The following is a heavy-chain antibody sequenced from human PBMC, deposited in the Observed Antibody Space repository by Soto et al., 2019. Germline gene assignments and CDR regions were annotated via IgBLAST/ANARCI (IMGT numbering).Heavy chain of an antibody. CDR1: CGSITSGGYY. Sequence: SETLTLTCTVSCGSITSGGYYWSRIRQHPGKGLEWIGYIYHSGSTYYNPSLKSRVTMSVDKSKNQFSLKLSSVTAADTAVYYCARHYGDSFWGQGTLVTVSS. CDR2: IYHSGST. J-gene: IGHJ4*02. CDR3: ARHYGDSF. D-gene: IGHD4-17*01. V-gene: IGHV4-61*08.